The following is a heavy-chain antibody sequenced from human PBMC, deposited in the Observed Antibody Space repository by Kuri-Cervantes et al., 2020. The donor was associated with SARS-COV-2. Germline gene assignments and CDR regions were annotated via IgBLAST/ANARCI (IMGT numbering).Heavy chain of an antibody. CDR2: ISGSGGST. J-gene: IGHJ4*02. D-gene: IGHD3-16*01. CDR1: GFTFSSYA. Sequence: GESLKISCAASGFTFSSYAMSWVRQAPGKGLEWVSAISGSGGSTYYADSVKGRFTISRDSSKNTLYLQMNSLRAEDTAVYYCAKAAYYDYVPDYWGQGTLVTVSS. CDR3: AKAAYYDYVPDY. V-gene: IGHV3-23*01.